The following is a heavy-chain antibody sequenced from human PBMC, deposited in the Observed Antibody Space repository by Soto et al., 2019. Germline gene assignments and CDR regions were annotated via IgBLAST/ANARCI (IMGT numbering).Heavy chain of an antibody. CDR2: ISYDGSNK. V-gene: IGHV3-30-3*01. CDR3: ARDLNWNYTFDP. CDR1: GFTFSSCA. D-gene: IGHD1-7*01. Sequence: QVQLVESGGGVVQPGRSLRLSCAASGFTFSSCAMHWVRQAPGKGLEWVAVISYDGSNKYYADSVKGRFTISRDNSKNTLYLQMNSLRAEDTAVYYCARDLNWNYTFDPWGQGTLVTVSS. J-gene: IGHJ5*02.